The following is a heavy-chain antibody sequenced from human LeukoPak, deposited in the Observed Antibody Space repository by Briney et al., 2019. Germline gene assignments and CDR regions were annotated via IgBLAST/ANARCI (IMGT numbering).Heavy chain of an antibody. CDR1: GGSISSYY. Sequence: SETLSLTCTVSGGSISSYYWSWIRQPPGKGLEWIGYIYYSGSTNYNPSLKSRVTISVDTSKNQFSLELSPVTAADTAVYYCARAKDIVVVPAHFDIWGQGTMVTVSS. CDR3: ARAKDIVVVPAHFDI. D-gene: IGHD2-2*01. V-gene: IGHV4-59*01. J-gene: IGHJ3*02. CDR2: IYYSGST.